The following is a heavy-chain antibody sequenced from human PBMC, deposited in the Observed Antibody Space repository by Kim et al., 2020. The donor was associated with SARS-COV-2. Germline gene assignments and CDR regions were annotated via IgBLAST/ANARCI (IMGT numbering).Heavy chain of an antibody. J-gene: IGHJ5*02. CDR2: INAGNGNT. CDR3: ARGYCTGGACNWFDP. D-gene: IGHD2-8*02. Sequence: ASVKVSCKTSGYIFTGYAIQWVRQAPGQRPEWMGLINAGNGNTKYSQKFQGRVTITRDTSASTAYMELSSLTSEDTALYYCARGYCTGGACNWFDPWGQGTLVTVSS. V-gene: IGHV1-3*01. CDR1: GYIFTGYA.